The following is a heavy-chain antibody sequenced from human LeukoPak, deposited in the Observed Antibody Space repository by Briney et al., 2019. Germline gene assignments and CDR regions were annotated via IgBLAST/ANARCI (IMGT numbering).Heavy chain of an antibody. CDR2: IIPIFGTA. CDR1: GGTFSSYA. Sequence: SVKVSCKASGGTFSSYAISWVRQAPGQGLEWMGGIIPIFGTANYAQKFQGRVTITADESTSTAYMELSSLRSEDTAVYYCARGHDSSGWDPIYYYYYMDVWGKGTTVTISS. V-gene: IGHV1-69*13. D-gene: IGHD6-19*01. CDR3: ARGHDSSGWDPIYYYYYMDV. J-gene: IGHJ6*03.